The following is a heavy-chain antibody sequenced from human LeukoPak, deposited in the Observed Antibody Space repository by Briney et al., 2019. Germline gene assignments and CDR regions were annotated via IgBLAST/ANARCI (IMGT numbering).Heavy chain of an antibody. J-gene: IGHJ4*02. CDR3: ARDFGFSPSSGYSFDY. V-gene: IGHV3-33*01. Sequence: GGSLRLSCAASGFTFSRYGMHWVRQAPGKGLEWVAVIWYDGSNRQYVDSVKGRFTISRDNSKNTLYLQMNSLRAEDTAVYYCARDFGFSPSSGYSFDYWGQGTLVTVSS. CDR2: IWYDGSNR. CDR1: GFTFSRYG. D-gene: IGHD3-22*01.